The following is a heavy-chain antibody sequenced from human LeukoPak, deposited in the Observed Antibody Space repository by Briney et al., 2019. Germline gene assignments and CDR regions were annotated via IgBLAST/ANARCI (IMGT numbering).Heavy chain of an antibody. V-gene: IGHV1-69*13. J-gene: IGHJ4*02. CDR3: ARVPPYCSTTTCYAPFDY. Sequence: ASVKVSCKASGGTFSNFAVSWVRQAPGQGLEWMGGIIPVFGATTYAENFQDRVTITADESTGTAYMELSSLKSDDTAAYYCARVPPYCSTTTCYAPFDYWGQGTLVTVSS. D-gene: IGHD2-2*01. CDR1: GGTFSNFA. CDR2: IIPVFGAT.